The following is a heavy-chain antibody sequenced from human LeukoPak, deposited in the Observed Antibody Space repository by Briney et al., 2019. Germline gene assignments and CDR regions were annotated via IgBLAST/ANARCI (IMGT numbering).Heavy chain of an antibody. V-gene: IGHV4-34*01. CDR1: GGSFSGYY. J-gene: IGHJ6*02. D-gene: IGHD4-11*01. CDR2: INHSGST. CDR3: AGYSKPGGDYYYGMDV. Sequence: SETLSLTCAVYGGSFSGYYWSWIRQPPGKGLEWIGEINHSGSTNYNPSLKSRVTISVDTSKNQFSLKLSPVTAADTAVYYCAGYSKPGGDYYYGMDVWGQGTTVTVSS.